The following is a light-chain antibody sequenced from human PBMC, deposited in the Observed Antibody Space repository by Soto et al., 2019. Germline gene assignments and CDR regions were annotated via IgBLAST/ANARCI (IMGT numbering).Light chain of an antibody. CDR1: SNDVGSYNF. J-gene: IGLJ7*01. CDR2: DVS. V-gene: IGLV2-14*03. Sequence: ALTQPASVSGSPGQSITISCIGTSNDVGSYNFVSWYQKHPNTAPRLIIYDVSNRPSGVSNRFSGSKSDNTASLTISGLQAEDEADYYCSSYTRSSTVLFGGGTPLTVL. CDR3: SSYTRSSTVL.